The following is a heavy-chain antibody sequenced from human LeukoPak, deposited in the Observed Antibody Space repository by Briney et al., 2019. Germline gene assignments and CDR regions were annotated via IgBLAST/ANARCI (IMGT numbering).Heavy chain of an antibody. J-gene: IGHJ4*02. V-gene: IGHV3-7*01. CDR3: ARKGRIDY. CDR1: GFTFSSFW. Sequence: GGSLRLSCAASGFTFSSFWMSWVRQAPGKGLEWVAQIKEDGSEKYYVDSMKGRFTISRDNSKNSLYPQINSLRVEDTAVYYCARKGRIDYWGQGTLVTVSS. CDR2: IKEDGSEK.